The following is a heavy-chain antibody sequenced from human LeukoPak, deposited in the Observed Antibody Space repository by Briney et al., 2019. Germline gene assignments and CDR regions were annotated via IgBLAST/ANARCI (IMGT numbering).Heavy chain of an antibody. J-gene: IGHJ4*02. V-gene: IGHV3-9*01. CDR1: GFTFDDYA. D-gene: IGHD4-17*01. CDR2: ISWNSGSI. Sequence: GRSLRLSCAASGFTFDDYAMHWVRQAPGKGLEWVSGISWNSGSIGYADSVKGRFTISRDNAKNTLYLQMNSLRAEDTAVYYCAKDRRSTVTSPFDYWGQGTLVTVSS. CDR3: AKDRRSTVTSPFDY.